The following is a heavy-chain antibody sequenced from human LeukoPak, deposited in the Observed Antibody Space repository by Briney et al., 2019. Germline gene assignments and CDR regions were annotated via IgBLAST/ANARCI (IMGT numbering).Heavy chain of an antibody. CDR3: ARDSFPLMSAGYFDY. CDR1: GYTFTSYG. V-gene: IGHV1-18*01. D-gene: IGHD6-13*01. J-gene: IGHJ4*02. Sequence: ASVKVSCKASGYTFTSYGISWVRQAPGQGLEWMGWISAYNGNTNYAQKLQGRVTMTTDTSTSTAYMELRSLRSDDTAVYYCARDSFPLMSAGYFDYWGPGTLVTVSS. CDR2: ISAYNGNT.